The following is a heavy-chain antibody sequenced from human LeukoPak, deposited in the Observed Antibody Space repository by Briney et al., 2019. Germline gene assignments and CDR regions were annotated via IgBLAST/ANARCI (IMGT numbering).Heavy chain of an antibody. CDR2: INPNSGGT. CDR1: GYTFTGYY. V-gene: IGHV1-2*02. Sequence: ASVKVSCKASGYTFTGYYMHWVRQAPGQGLEWMGWINPNSGGTNYQGRVTMTRDTSISTAYMELSRLRSDDTAVYYCARGQLWDIVGAMSPWGQGTLVTVSS. J-gene: IGHJ5*02. CDR3: ARGQLWDIVGAMSP. D-gene: IGHD1-26*01.